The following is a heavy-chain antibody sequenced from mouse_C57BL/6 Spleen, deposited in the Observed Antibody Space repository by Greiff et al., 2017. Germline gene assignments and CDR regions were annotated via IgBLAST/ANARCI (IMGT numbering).Heavy chain of an antibody. Sequence: VQLVESGAELVKPGASVKISCKASGYAFSSYWMTWVKQRPGKGLEWIGQIYPGDGDTNYNGKFKGKATLTADKSSSTAYMQLSSLTSEDSAVYFCARDDYSNYFDDWGQGTTLTVAS. V-gene: IGHV1-80*01. J-gene: IGHJ2*01. D-gene: IGHD2-5*01. CDR3: ARDDYSNYFDD. CDR2: IYPGDGDT. CDR1: GYAFSSYW.